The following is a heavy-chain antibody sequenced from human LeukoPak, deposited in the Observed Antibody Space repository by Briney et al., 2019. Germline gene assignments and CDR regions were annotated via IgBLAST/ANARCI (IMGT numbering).Heavy chain of an antibody. CDR3: AKDYSDSRVADVFLEY. Sequence: GGSLSLSCAASGLTFSDYAMSWFRQAPGKGLEYVAGITSGFTPLYADSVKGRLTVSRDNSENTFHLQMNSLRAEDTAVYFCAKDYSDSRVADVFLEYWGQGTLVTVSS. D-gene: IGHD2-15*01. J-gene: IGHJ4*02. V-gene: IGHV3-23*01. CDR1: GLTFSDYA. CDR2: ITSGFTP.